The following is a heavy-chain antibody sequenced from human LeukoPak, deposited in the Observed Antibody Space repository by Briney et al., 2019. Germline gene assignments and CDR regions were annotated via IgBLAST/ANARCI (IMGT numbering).Heavy chain of an antibody. CDR1: GFTFSSYG. Sequence: GGSLRLSCAASGFTFSSYGMSWVRQAPGKGLEWVSAISASGGSTYYADSVKGRFTISRDNSKNTLYVQMNSLRAEDTAVYYCAKDRILWQQQLDFDYWGQGTLVTVSS. CDR3: AKDRILWQQQLDFDY. D-gene: IGHD6-13*01. V-gene: IGHV3-23*01. J-gene: IGHJ4*02. CDR2: ISASGGST.